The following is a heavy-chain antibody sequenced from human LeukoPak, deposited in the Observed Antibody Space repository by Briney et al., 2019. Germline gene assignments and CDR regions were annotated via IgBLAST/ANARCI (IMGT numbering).Heavy chain of an antibody. CDR2: ISRDGGTI. J-gene: IGHJ4*02. Sequence: GGSLRLSCAASGFTYSSYSMSWVRQAPGKGLEWVSFISRDGGTIDYADSVKGRFTISRDNAKNSLYLQVSRLRGEDTAVYYCARKAITVTTFDYWGQGTLVTVSS. CDR1: GFTYSSYS. V-gene: IGHV3-48*04. D-gene: IGHD4-17*01. CDR3: ARKAITVTTFDY.